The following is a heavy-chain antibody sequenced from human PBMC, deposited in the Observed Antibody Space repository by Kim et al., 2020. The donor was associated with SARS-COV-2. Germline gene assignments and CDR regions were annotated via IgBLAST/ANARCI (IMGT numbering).Heavy chain of an antibody. CDR2: IYYSGST. V-gene: IGHV4-59*08. CDR3: ARRHPLPYGYVWGSYRYLGFDP. Sequence: SETLSLTCTVSGGSISSYYWSWIRQPPGKGLEWIGYIYYSGSTNYNPSLKSRVTISVDTSKNQFSLKLSSVTAADTAVYYCARRHPLPYGYVWGSYRYLGFDPWGQGTLVTVSS. CDR1: GGSISSYY. J-gene: IGHJ5*02. D-gene: IGHD3-16*02.